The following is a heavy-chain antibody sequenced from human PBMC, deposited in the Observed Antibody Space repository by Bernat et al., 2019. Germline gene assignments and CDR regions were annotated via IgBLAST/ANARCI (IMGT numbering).Heavy chain of an antibody. D-gene: IGHD2-2*01. CDR3: ARVIVVVPAAMVGEGGWFDP. CDR2: IYYSGST. CDR1: GGPISSGGYY. J-gene: IGHJ5*02. V-gene: IGHV4-31*03. Sequence: QVQLQESGPGLVKPSQTLSLTCTVSGGPISSGGYYWSWIRQHPGKGLEWIGYIYYSGSTYYNPSLKSRVTISVDTSKNQFSLKLSSVTAADTAVYYCARVIVVVPAAMVGEGGWFDPWGQGTLVTVSS.